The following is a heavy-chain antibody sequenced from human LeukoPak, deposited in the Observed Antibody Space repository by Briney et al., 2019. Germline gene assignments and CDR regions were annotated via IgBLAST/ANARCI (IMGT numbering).Heavy chain of an antibody. J-gene: IGHJ4*02. CDR2: IYYSGRT. CDR3: VRITSPGY. V-gene: IGHV4-39*01. Sequence: SETLSLTXTVSGGSISSSSYFWGWIRHPPGKGLEEIRSIYYSGRTYYNPSLKSRVTISVDTSNTQFSLMLSSVTAAHTAVYYCVRITSPGYWGQGTLVTVSS. CDR1: GGSISSSSYF. D-gene: IGHD3-10*01.